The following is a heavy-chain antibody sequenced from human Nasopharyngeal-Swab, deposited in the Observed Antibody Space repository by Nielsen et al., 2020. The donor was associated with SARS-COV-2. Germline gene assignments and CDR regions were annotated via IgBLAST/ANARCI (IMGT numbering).Heavy chain of an antibody. J-gene: IGHJ4*02. CDR1: GFTFSNAW. D-gene: IGHD1-14*01. V-gene: IGHV3-7*02. Sequence: GGSLRLSCAASGFTFSNAWMNWVRQAPGKGLEWVANIKHDGSEKYYVDSVKGRFTVSRDNAKNSLFLQMNSLRAEDTAVYYCARHHGWTFDYWGQGTLVTVSS. CDR2: IKHDGSEK. CDR3: ARHHGWTFDY.